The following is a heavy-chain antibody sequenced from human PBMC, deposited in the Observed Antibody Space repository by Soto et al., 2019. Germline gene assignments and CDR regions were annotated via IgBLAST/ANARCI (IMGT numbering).Heavy chain of an antibody. CDR3: AAVGELRGHFDY. CDR2: IVVGSGNT. Sequence: ASVKVSCKASGFTFTSSAVQWVRQARGQRLEWIGWIVVGSGNTNYAQKFQERVTITRDMSTSTAYMELSSLRSEDTAVYYCAAVGELRGHFDYWGQGTLVTVSS. J-gene: IGHJ4*02. V-gene: IGHV1-58*01. CDR1: GFTFTSSA. D-gene: IGHD1-26*01.